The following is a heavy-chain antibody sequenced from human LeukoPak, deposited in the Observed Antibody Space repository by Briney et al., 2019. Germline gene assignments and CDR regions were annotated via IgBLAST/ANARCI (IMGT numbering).Heavy chain of an antibody. CDR3: TTEVEYSQKDYYYYYYMDV. D-gene: IGHD6-6*01. Sequence: GGSLRLSCAASGFTFSNAWMSWVRQAPGKGLEWVGRIKSKTDGGTTNYSAPVNGKFTISRDDSKNTLYLQMNSLKTEDTAVYYCTTEVEYSQKDYYYYYYMDVWGKGTTVTVSS. J-gene: IGHJ6*03. V-gene: IGHV3-15*01. CDR2: IKSKTDGGTT. CDR1: GFTFSNAW.